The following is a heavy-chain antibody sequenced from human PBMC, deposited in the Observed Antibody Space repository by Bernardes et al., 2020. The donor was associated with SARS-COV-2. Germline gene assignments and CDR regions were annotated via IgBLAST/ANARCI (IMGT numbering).Heavy chain of an antibody. Sequence: GGSLRLSCAASGFTFSTYAMHWVRQAPGKGLEWVAVISYDGGDKYYADSVKGRFTISRDNLKNTLYVQMNGLSAADTAVYYCARGHGYCSSTSCYIWFDPWGQGTLVTVSS. D-gene: IGHD2-2*02. V-gene: IGHV3-30*04. CDR2: ISYDGGDK. J-gene: IGHJ5*02. CDR1: GFTFSTYA. CDR3: ARGHGYCSSTSCYIWFDP.